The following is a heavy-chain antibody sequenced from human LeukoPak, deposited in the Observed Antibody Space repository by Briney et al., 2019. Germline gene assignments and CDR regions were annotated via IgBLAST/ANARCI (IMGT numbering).Heavy chain of an antibody. CDR1: GFTFSDSY. Sequence: GGSLTLSCAASGFTFSDSYKSWIRQVPGKGLEWISYISSSGGTIYYADSVKGRFTISGDNAKNSLYLQMNCLRAEDTAVYHCAREGGDRGEGYFDYWGQGTLVTVSS. V-gene: IGHV3-11*01. CDR2: ISSSGGTI. D-gene: IGHD3-10*01. CDR3: AREGGDRGEGYFDY. J-gene: IGHJ4*02.